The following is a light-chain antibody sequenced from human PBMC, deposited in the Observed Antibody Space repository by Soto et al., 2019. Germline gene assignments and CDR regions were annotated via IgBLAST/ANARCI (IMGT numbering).Light chain of an antibody. CDR1: QDIRNE. CDR3: LQDYNYPQT. V-gene: IGKV1-6*01. Sequence: AIQMTQSPSSLSASVGDIVTITCRASQDIRNELGWYQQKPGKAPKLLIYGASTLQSGILSSFSGSGSDTDFPLTISSLQPEDLATYYCLQDYNYPQTFGQGTKVEIK. CDR2: GAS. J-gene: IGKJ1*01.